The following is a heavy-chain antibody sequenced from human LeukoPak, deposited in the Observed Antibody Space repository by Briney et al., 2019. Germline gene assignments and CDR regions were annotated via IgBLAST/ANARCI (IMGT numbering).Heavy chain of an antibody. V-gene: IGHV3-48*03. CDR1: GFTFSSYE. D-gene: IGHD1-26*01. J-gene: IGHJ5*02. CDR2: ISSSGSTI. Sequence: PGGSLRLSCAASGFTFSSYEMNWVRQAPGKGLEWVSYISSSGSTIYYADSVKGRFTISRDNAKNSLYLQMNSLRAEDTAVYYCARVGGSNWGWFDPWGQGTLVTVSS. CDR3: ARVGGSNWGWFDP.